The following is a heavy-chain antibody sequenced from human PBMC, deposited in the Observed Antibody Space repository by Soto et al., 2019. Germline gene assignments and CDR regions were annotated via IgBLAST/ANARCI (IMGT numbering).Heavy chain of an antibody. CDR2: IWYDGSNK. CDR1: GFTFSSYG. D-gene: IGHD4-17*01. J-gene: IGHJ4*02. Sequence: GESLKISCAASGFTFSSYGMHWVRQAPGKGLEWVAVIWYDGSNKYYADSVKGRFTISRDNSKNTLYLQMNSLRAEDTAVYYCARDRGYGDYYFDYWGQGTLVTVSS. V-gene: IGHV3-33*01. CDR3: ARDRGYGDYYFDY.